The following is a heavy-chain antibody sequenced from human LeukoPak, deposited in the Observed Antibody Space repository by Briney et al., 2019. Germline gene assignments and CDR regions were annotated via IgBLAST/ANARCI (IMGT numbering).Heavy chain of an antibody. CDR2: INSDGSST. CDR3: VREPQAEYYFDY. J-gene: IGHJ4*02. D-gene: IGHD1-14*01. V-gene: IGHV3-74*01. Sequence: GGSLRLSCAASGFTFSSYWMHWVRQAPGKGLVWVSRINSDGSSTTYADSVKGRFTISRDNAKNTLYLRMNSLRAEDTAVYYCVREPQAEYYFDYWGQGTLVTVTS. CDR1: GFTFSSYW.